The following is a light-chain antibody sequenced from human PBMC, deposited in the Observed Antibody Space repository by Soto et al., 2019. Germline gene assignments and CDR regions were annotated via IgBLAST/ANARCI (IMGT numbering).Light chain of an antibody. CDR3: CSYAGSYTWV. Sequence: QSALTQPRSVSGSPGQSVTISCTGTSSDVGGYNYVSWYQQHPGKAPKLMIYDVSNRPSGVPDRFSGSKSGNTASLTISGLQAEDEDDYYCCSYAGSYTWVFGGGTKVTVL. CDR1: SSDVGGYNY. J-gene: IGLJ3*02. V-gene: IGLV2-11*01. CDR2: DVS.